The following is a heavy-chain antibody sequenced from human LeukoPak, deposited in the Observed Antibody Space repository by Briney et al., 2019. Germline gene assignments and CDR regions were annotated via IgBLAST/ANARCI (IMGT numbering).Heavy chain of an antibody. J-gene: IGHJ4*02. D-gene: IGHD6-19*01. CDR3: VKNDGWFHLAQ. Sequence: GGSLRLSCAVSGFNFRDHWMDWVRQAPGKGLQWVGHIKNDGSETYYLDSLKGRFSISRDNTNNALYLQMNSLRVEDTAVYYCVKNDGWFHLAQWGQGTLVTVSS. V-gene: IGHV3-7*03. CDR2: IKNDGSET. CDR1: GFNFRDHW.